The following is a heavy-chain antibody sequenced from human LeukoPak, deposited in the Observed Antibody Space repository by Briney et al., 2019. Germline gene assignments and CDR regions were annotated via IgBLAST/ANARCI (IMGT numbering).Heavy chain of an antibody. J-gene: IGHJ4*02. CDR1: GGSFSGYY. Sequence: SQTLSLTCAVYGGSFSGYYWSWIRQPPGKGLEWIGEINHSGSTNYNPSLKSRVTISVDTSKNQFSLKLSSVTAADTAVYYCARGRGRWLQLTRCFDYWGQGTLVTVSS. CDR3: ARGRGRWLQLTRCFDY. CDR2: INHSGST. D-gene: IGHD5-24*01. V-gene: IGHV4-34*01.